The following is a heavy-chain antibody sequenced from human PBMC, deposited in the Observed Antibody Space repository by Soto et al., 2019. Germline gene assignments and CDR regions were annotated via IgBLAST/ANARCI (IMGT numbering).Heavy chain of an antibody. V-gene: IGHV3-9*01. CDR3: AKTLYSSSWYYFDY. D-gene: IGHD6-13*01. J-gene: IGHJ4*02. Sequence: EVQLVESGGGLVQPGRSLRLSCAASGFTFDDYAMHWVRQAPGKGLEWVSGISWNSGSIGYADSVKGRCTISRDNAKNSLYLQMNSLRAEDTALYYCAKTLYSSSWYYFDYWGQGTLVTVSS. CDR2: ISWNSGSI. CDR1: GFTFDDYA.